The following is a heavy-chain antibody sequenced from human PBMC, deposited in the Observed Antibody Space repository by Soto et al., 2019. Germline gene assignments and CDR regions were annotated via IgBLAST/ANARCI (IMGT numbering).Heavy chain of an antibody. Sequence: PGGSLRLSCAASGFTCTSYGMRWFRQAPGKGLEWMALILHDGSAEYYADSVKGRFTISRDNSKNTLYLQMNSLRAEDTAVYYCARSRDGYSFYFYYGMDGWGQGTTVTVSS. CDR1: GFTCTSYG. V-gene: IGHV3-30*03. CDR2: ILHDGSAE. CDR3: ARSRDGYSFYFYYGMDG. J-gene: IGHJ6*02. D-gene: IGHD4-4*01.